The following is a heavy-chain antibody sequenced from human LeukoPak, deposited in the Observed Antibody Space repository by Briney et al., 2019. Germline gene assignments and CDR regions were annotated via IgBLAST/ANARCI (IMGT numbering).Heavy chain of an antibody. D-gene: IGHD6-13*01. V-gene: IGHV4-39*07. CDR3: ASSNSGYDFSKYSSSWRNYYYYYGMDV. Sequence: PSETLSLTCTVSGGSIRSSYYYWGWIRQPPGKGLEWIGYIYHSGSTYYNPSLKSRVTISVDRSKNQFSLKLSSVTAADTAVYYCASSNSGYDFSKYSSSWRNYYYYYGMDVWGQGTTVTVSS. CDR1: GGSIRSSYYY. CDR2: IYHSGST. J-gene: IGHJ6*02.